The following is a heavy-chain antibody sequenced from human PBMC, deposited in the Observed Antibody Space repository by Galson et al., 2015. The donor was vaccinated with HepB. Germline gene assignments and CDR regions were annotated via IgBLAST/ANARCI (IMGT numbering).Heavy chain of an antibody. J-gene: IGHJ2*01. Sequence: SLRLSCAASGFTFSSYSMNWVRQAPGKGLEWVSSISSSSSYIYYADSVKGRFTISRDNAKNSLYLQMNSLRAEDTAVYYCARVGQQLVLHTWYFDLWGRGTLVTVSS. CDR2: ISSSSSYI. CDR3: ARVGQQLVLHTWYFDL. V-gene: IGHV3-21*01. D-gene: IGHD6-13*01. CDR1: GFTFSSYS.